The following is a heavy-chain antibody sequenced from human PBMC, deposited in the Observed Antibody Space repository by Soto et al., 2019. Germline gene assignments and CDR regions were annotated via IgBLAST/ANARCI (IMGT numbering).Heavy chain of an antibody. D-gene: IGHD6-13*01. CDR1: GGSFNAYY. V-gene: IGHV4-34*01. Sequence: ASETLSLTCAVYGGSFNAYYWTWIRQSPGKGLEWIGEINHSGNTNYTPSLKSRVTISVDTSKNQFSLKLTSVTAADTAVYYCAIGWRQLVRSNSIDPWGQGTLVTVSS. CDR3: AIGWRQLVRSNSIDP. J-gene: IGHJ5*02. CDR2: INHSGNT.